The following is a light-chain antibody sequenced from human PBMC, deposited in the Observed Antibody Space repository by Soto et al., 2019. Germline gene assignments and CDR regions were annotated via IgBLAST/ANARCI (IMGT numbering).Light chain of an antibody. CDR1: QSVSSN. CDR2: GAS. CDR3: QQYNNWPLT. Sequence: EIVMTQSPATLSVSPGERATLSCRASQSVSSNLAWYQQKPGQAPRLHIYGASTRATGIPARFSGSGSGTEFTLTISSLQSEDFAVYYCQQYNNWPLTSGGGTKV. V-gene: IGKV3-15*01. J-gene: IGKJ4*01.